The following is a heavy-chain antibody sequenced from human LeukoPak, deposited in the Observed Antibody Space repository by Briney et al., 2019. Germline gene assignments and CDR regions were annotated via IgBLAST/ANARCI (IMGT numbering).Heavy chain of an antibody. CDR1: GGSFSGYY. D-gene: IGHD3-9*01. J-gene: IGHJ5*02. CDR3: ARAPSYYDILTGYIGWFDP. Sequence: SETLSLTCAVYGGSFSGYYWSWIRQPPGKGLEWIGKINHSGSTNYNPSLESRVTISVDTSKNQFSLKLSSVTAADTAVYYCARAPSYYDILTGYIGWFDPWGQGTLVTVSS. CDR2: INHSGST. V-gene: IGHV4-34*01.